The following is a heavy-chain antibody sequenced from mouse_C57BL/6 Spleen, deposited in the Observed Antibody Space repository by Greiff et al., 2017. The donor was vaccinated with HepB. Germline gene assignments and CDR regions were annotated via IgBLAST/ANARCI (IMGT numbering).Heavy chain of an antibody. Sequence: QVQLQQPGAELVRPGTSVKLSCKASGYTFTSYWMHWVKQRPGQGLEWIGVIDPSDSYTNYNQKFKGKATLTVDTSSSTAYMQLSSLTSEDSAVYYCASPYSKPWFAYWGQGTLVTVSA. D-gene: IGHD2-5*01. J-gene: IGHJ3*01. CDR1: GYTFTSYW. CDR3: ASPYSKPWFAY. CDR2: IDPSDSYT. V-gene: IGHV1-59*01.